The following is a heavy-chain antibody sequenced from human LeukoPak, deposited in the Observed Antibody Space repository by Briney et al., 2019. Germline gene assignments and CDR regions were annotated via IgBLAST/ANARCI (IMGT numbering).Heavy chain of an antibody. J-gene: IGHJ4*02. CDR2: IKQEGSEK. Sequence: GGSLRLSCAASGFTFTSHWMSWVRQAPGKGLEWVANIKQEGSEKYYVDSVKGRFTISRDNAKNSLYLQMNSLRAEDTAVYYCARTYYDFWSGFDYWGQGTLVTVSS. CDR3: ARTYYDFWSGFDY. CDR1: GFTFTSHW. V-gene: IGHV3-7*01. D-gene: IGHD3-3*01.